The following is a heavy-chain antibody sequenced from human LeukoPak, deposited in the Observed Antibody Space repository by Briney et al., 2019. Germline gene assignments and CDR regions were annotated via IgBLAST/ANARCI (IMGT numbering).Heavy chain of an antibody. J-gene: IGHJ5*02. V-gene: IGHV1-18*01. CDR1: GYTFTGYG. CDR2: ISASNGDT. Sequence: ASVKVSCKPSGYTFTGYGISWVRQAAGPGVGWMGWISASNGDTNYAQKLQGRVTMTTETTPTTAYIELRSLRSDDTAVYYGARGRRSVAAAGIIFDPWGQGTLVTVSS. D-gene: IGHD6-13*01. CDR3: ARGRRSVAAAGIIFDP.